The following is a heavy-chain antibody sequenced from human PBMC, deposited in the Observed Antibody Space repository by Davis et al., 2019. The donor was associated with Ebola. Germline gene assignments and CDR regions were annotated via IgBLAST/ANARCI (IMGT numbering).Heavy chain of an antibody. Sequence: GESLKISCAASGFTVSSNYMSWVRQAPGKGLEWVSVIYSGGSTYYADSVKGRFTISRDNSKNTLYLQMNSLRAEDTAVYYCAITSRAAAGPFDYWGQGTLVTVSS. CDR1: GFTVSSNY. CDR2: IYSGGST. CDR3: AITSRAAAGPFDY. V-gene: IGHV3-53*01. D-gene: IGHD6-13*01. J-gene: IGHJ4*02.